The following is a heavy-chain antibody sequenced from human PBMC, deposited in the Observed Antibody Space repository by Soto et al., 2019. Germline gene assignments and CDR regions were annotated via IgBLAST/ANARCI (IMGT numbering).Heavy chain of an antibody. J-gene: IGHJ4*02. V-gene: IGHV3-74*01. D-gene: IGHD1-1*01. Sequence: EVQLVESGGGLVQPGGSLRLSCAVSGFTFSSYWMHWVRQAPGKGLVWVSRIKTDGSSTSYADSVKGRFTISRDNARNTLYLQMISLRAEDTAVYYCTRDPPGTGIDYWGQGTLVTVSS. CDR1: GFTFSSYW. CDR3: TRDPPGTGIDY. CDR2: IKTDGSST.